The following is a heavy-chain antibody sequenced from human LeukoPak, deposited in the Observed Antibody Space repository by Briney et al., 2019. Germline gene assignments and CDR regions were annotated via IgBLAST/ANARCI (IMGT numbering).Heavy chain of an antibody. CDR1: GFTFSSYD. J-gene: IGHJ4*02. CDR3: ARELSRRGYSYGFDY. V-gene: IGHV3-13*04. CDR2: ISTAGDT. Sequence: GGSLRLSCAASGFTFSSYDMHWVRQVTGKGLEWVSVISTAGDTYYPGSVKGRFTISRENAKNSLYLQMNSLRVGDTAVYYCARELSRRGYSYGFDYWGQGIVVTVSS. D-gene: IGHD5-18*01.